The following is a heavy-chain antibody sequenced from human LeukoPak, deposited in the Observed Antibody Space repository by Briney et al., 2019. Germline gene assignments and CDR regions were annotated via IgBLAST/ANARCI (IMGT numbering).Heavy chain of an antibody. CDR1: GGSFSGYY. V-gene: IGHV4-34*01. Sequence: PSETLSLTCAVYGGSFSGYYWSWIRQPPGKGLEWIGEINHSGSTNYNPSLKSRVTISVDTSKNQFSLKLSSVTAADTAVYYCARGPGAAGRATAYFDYWGQGTLVTVSS. D-gene: IGHD6-13*01. J-gene: IGHJ4*02. CDR2: INHSGST. CDR3: ARGPGAAGRATAYFDY.